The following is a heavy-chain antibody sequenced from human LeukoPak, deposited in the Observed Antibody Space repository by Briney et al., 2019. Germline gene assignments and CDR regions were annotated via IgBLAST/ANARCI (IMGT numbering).Heavy chain of an antibody. V-gene: IGHV3-23*01. CDR3: AKGRFDWLSHY. J-gene: IGHJ4*02. CDR1: GSTFSSYA. Sequence: GGSLRLSCAASGSTFSSYAMSWVRQAPGKGLEWVSAISGSGGSTYYADSVKGRFTISRDNSKNTLYLQMNSLRAEDTAVYYCAKGRFDWLSHYWGQGTLVTVSS. D-gene: IGHD3-9*01. CDR2: ISGSGGST.